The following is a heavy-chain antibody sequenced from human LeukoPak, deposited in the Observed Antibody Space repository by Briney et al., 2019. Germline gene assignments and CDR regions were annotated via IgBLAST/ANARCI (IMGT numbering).Heavy chain of an antibody. CDR3: AREYYDSSAYNQEAIDY. CDR1: GYTFTDYY. CDR2: IKPNSGGT. J-gene: IGHJ4*02. D-gene: IGHD3-22*01. V-gene: IGHV1-2*02. Sequence: ASVTVSCKASGYTFTDYYMHWVRQAPGQGLEWLGWIKPNSGGTNYAQKFQGRVTMTRDTSISTAYMELSRLRSDDTAVYYCAREYYDSSAYNQEAIDYWGQGTLVTVSS.